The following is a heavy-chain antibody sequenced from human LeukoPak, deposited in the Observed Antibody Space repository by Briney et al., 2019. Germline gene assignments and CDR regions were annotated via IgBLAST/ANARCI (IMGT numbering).Heavy chain of an antibody. CDR2: IYPGGSET. V-gene: IGHV5-51*01. CDR1: GYSFSNYW. Sequence: GESLKISCQGSGYSFSNYWIGWVRHMPGKGLEWLGIIYPGGSETKYSPSFQDQGQVLISADKSISTAYLQWSSLKASDTAMYYCARRQTGYSSSWYQLGFDPRGQGTLVTVSS. D-gene: IGHD6-13*01. CDR3: ARRQTGYSSSWYQLGFDP. J-gene: IGHJ5*02.